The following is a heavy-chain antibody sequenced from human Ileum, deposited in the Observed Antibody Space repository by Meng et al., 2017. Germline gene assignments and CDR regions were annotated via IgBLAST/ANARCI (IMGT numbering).Heavy chain of an antibody. CDR3: ARDSQGPRS. V-gene: IGHV3-7*01. J-gene: IGHJ4*02. Sequence: GESLKISCAASGFNFGDYYMSWIRQAPGKGLEWVANIKQDGSEKNYVDSVKGRFTVYRVNAEKSVSLQMDSLRVEDSGVYYCARDSQGPRSWGQGTLVTVSS. CDR2: IKQDGSEK. CDR1: GFNFGDYY.